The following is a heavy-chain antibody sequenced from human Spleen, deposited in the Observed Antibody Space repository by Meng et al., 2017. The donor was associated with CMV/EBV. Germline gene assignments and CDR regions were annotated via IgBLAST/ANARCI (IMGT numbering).Heavy chain of an antibody. CDR2: ISTSSNYI. V-gene: IGHV3-21*01. D-gene: IGHD5-18*01. J-gene: IGHJ4*02. Sequence: GESLKISCAASGFTFSSYTMNWVRQAPGKGLEWVASISTSSNYIYYPDSVKGRFTISRDNAKNSLYLQMDSLRAEDTAIYYCARDRGYSHGYAFDYWGQGTLVTVSS. CDR3: ARDRGYSHGYAFDY. CDR1: GFTFSSYT.